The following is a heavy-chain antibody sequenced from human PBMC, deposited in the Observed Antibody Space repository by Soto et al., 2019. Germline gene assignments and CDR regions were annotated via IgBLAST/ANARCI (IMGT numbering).Heavy chain of an antibody. CDR2: MNPNSGNT. CDR3: ARGVVPAARVNWFDP. V-gene: IGHV1-8*01. Sequence: GASVKVSCKASGYTFTSYDINWVRQATGQGLEWMGWMNPNSGNTGYAQKFQGRVTMTRNTSISTAYMELSSLRSEDTAVYYCARGVVPAARVNWFDPWGQGTLVTVSS. CDR1: GYTFTSYD. D-gene: IGHD2-2*01. J-gene: IGHJ5*02.